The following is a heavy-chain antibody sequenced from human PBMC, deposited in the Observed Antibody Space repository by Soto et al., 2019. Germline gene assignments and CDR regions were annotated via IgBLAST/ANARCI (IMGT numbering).Heavy chain of an antibody. J-gene: IGHJ5*02. CDR1: GGSISSSSYY. CDR3: AREEGRRYYVSGSYPHCFDP. Sequence: SETLSLTCTVSGGSISSSSYYWSWILQPPGKGLEWIGYIYYSGSTYYNPSLKSRVTISVDTSKNQFSLKLSSVTAADTAVYYCAREEGRRYYVSGSYPHCFDPWGQETLVTVS. D-gene: IGHD3-10*01. CDR2: IYYSGST. V-gene: IGHV4-30-4*01.